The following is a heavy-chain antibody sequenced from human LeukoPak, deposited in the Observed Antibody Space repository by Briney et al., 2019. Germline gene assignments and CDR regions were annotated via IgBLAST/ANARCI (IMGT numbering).Heavy chain of an antibody. CDR2: IYYSGST. Sequence: PSETLSLTRTVSGGSISSSSYYWGWIRQPPGKGLEWIGSIYYSGSTYYNPSLKSRVTISVDTSKNQFSLKLSSVTAADTVVYYCARLYYDFWSGPAYNWFDPWGQGTLVTVSS. J-gene: IGHJ5*02. V-gene: IGHV4-39*01. CDR3: ARLYYDFWSGPAYNWFDP. CDR1: GGSISSSSYY. D-gene: IGHD3-3*01.